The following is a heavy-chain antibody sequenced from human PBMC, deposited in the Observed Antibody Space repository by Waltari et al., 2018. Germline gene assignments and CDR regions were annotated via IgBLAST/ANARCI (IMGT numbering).Heavy chain of an antibody. CDR2: IFYSATT. D-gene: IGHD2-2*01. CDR1: GDSIRGHY. CDR3: AREVVPPHTVVVNLYDP. V-gene: IGHV4-59*11. J-gene: IGHJ5*02. Sequence: QVQLQESGPGLVEPSETLSLTCTVSGDSIRGHYWSWIRQPPGKGLEWIGYIFYSATTNYKPSLKSRFTISVDMSKNQFALSLSSMTAADTAVYYCAREVVPPHTVVVNLYDPWGQGTLVTVSS.